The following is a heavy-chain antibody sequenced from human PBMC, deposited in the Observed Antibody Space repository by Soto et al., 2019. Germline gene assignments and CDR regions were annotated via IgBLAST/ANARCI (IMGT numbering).Heavy chain of an antibody. Sequence: SVKVSCKASGGTLTNFINYPINWVRQAPGQGLEWMGGIVPNIGTVNYAQKFQGRVTITADKTTGTAYMELSSLRSEDTALYYGARRETGGLLRYFDNWGQGTLVTVSS. CDR2: IVPNIGTV. D-gene: IGHD2-15*01. CDR1: GGTLTNFINYP. CDR3: ARRETGGLLRYFDN. J-gene: IGHJ4*02. V-gene: IGHV1-69*06.